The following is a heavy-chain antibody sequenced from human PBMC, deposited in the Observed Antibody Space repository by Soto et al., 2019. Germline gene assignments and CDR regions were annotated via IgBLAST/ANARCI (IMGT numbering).Heavy chain of an antibody. J-gene: IGHJ4*02. D-gene: IGHD3-22*01. CDR1: GFDFSDNW. Sequence: EVQLVESGGGFVKPGGSLRLSCAASGFDFSDNWMNWVRQSPGKGLEWVARIKRKTEGGATDYAAPVKGRLTLSRDDSSRMVFLYMDNLKREDPGVYYCTADLSSSSAGGNDYWGQRNRVTVPS. V-gene: IGHV3-15*07. CDR2: IKRKTEGGAT. CDR3: TADLSSSSAGGNDY.